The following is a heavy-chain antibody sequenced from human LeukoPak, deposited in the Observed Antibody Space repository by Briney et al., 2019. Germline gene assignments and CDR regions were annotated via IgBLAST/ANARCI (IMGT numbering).Heavy chain of an antibody. CDR1: GFAFSNYA. Sequence: GGSLRLSCAASGFAFSNYAMNWVRQAPGKGLEWVSYISSSGRNIYYADSVKGRFTISRDNAKNSLYLQMNSLRAEDTAVYYCARDLVQLWSKDYWGQGTLVTVSS. CDR2: ISSSGRNI. CDR3: ARDLVQLWSKDY. V-gene: IGHV3-48*03. D-gene: IGHD5-18*01. J-gene: IGHJ4*02.